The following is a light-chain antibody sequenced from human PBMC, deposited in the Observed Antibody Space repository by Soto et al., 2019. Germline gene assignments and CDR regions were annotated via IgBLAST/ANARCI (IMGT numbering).Light chain of an antibody. J-gene: IGKJ1*01. CDR2: GAS. CDR3: QQYDNLPQT. Sequence: EIVMTQSPSSLSAPLGDRATLSCRASQGVGAYLDWYQQKPGQAPKLLIHGASSRATGIPSRFSGSGSGTVFTLTISSLQSEDFATYYCQQYDNLPQTFGQGTKVDIK. V-gene: IGKV3-15*01. CDR1: QGVGAY.